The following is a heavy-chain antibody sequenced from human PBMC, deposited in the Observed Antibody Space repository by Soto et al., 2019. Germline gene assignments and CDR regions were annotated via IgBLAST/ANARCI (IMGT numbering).Heavy chain of an antibody. D-gene: IGHD6-19*01. CDR1: GFTLNNYA. V-gene: IGHV3-23*01. CDR3: AKGYSSAWGYFEY. J-gene: IGHJ4*02. CDR2: ISGSGAST. Sequence: EVQLLESGGDLVQPGGSLRLSCAASGFTLNNYAMSWVRQAPGKGLEWVSGISGSGASTYHVDSVKGRFTISRDNSENTLYLQMNSLRAEDTAVYYCAKGYSSAWGYFEYWGQGALVTVSS.